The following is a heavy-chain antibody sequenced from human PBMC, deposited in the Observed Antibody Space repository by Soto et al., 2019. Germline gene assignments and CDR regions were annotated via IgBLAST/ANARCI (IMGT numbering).Heavy chain of an antibody. D-gene: IGHD2-15*01. CDR2: IYYSGST. CDR1: GGSISSSSYY. J-gene: IGHJ4*02. CDR3: ARQSAYCSGGSCCPNFDY. Sequence: PSETLSLTCTVSGGSISSSSYYWGWIRQPPGKGLEWIGSIYYSGSTYYNPSLKSRVTISVDTSKNQFSLKLSSVTAADTAVYCCARQSAYCSGGSCCPNFDYWGQGTLVTVSS. V-gene: IGHV4-39*01.